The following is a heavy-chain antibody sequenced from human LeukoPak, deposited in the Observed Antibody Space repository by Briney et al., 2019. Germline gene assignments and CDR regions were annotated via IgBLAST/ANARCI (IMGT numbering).Heavy chain of an antibody. CDR2: ISAYNGNT. D-gene: IGHD3-22*01. J-gene: IGHJ2*01. CDR1: GYTFTSYG. Sequence: GASVKVSCKASGYTFTSYGISWVRQAPGQGLEWMGWISAYNGNTNYAQKLQGRVTMTTDTSTSTAYMELRSLRSDDTAVYYCARGPEYYNEVQNWYFDLWGRGTLVTVSS. CDR3: ARGPEYYNEVQNWYFDL. V-gene: IGHV1-18*01.